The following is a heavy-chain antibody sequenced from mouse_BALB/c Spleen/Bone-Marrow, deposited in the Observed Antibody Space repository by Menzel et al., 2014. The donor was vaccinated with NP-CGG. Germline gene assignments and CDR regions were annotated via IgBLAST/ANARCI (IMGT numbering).Heavy chain of an antibody. D-gene: IGHD2-4*01. CDR2: IYPGDGDT. CDR1: GYTFTSYW. J-gene: IGHJ4*01. V-gene: IGHV1-87*01. Sequence: VQLQQSGAELARPGASVKLSCKAAGYTFTSYWMQWVKQRPGQGLEWIGAIYPGDGDTRYSQKFKEKATLTADKSSSTAYIQLSSLASEDSAVYYCARRGSDYENAMDYWGQGTSVIVSS. CDR3: ARRGSDYENAMDY.